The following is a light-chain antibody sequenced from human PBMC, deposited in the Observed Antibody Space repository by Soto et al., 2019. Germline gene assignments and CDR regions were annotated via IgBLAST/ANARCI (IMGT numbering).Light chain of an antibody. V-gene: IGKV3-20*01. CDR1: QSVSSL. CDR3: QHYVERSPIT. J-gene: IGKJ5*01. Sequence: DIILTQSPATLSLSPGERATLSCGASQSVSSLLAWYQQKPGQTPSLLVYGASSRATGVPDRFSGSGSGADFTLIISRLEPEDFALYYCQHYVERSPITFGQGTRLEIK. CDR2: GAS.